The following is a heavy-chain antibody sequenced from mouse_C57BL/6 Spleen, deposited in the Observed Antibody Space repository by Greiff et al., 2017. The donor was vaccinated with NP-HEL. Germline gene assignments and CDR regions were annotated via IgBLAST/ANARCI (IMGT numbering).Heavy chain of an antibody. CDR3: ARTDGYYAMDY. CDR2: INPSSGYT. D-gene: IGHD2-3*01. CDR1: GYTFTSYT. Sequence: VQLQQSGAELARPGDSVKMSCKASGYTFTSYTMHWVKQRPGQGLEWIGYINPSSGYTKYNQKFKDKATLTADKSSSTAYMQLSSLTSEDSAVYYCARTDGYYAMDYWGQGTSVTVSS. V-gene: IGHV1-4*01. J-gene: IGHJ4*01.